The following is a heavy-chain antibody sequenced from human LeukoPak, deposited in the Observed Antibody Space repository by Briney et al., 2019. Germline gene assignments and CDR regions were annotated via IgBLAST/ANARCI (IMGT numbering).Heavy chain of an antibody. J-gene: IGHJ4*02. CDR2: VYFSGST. CDR3: ARAGGLNYYGGYSEFGY. Sequence: SETLSLTCTVSGGSISSTSYYWGWIRQPPGTGLEGIGSVYFSGSTYYNPSLKSRVTLSLGTSKNQFSLQLRSVTAAATAVYYCARAGGLNYYGGYSEFGYWGQGTLVTVSS. D-gene: IGHD4-23*01. CDR1: GGSISSTSYY. V-gene: IGHV4-39*07.